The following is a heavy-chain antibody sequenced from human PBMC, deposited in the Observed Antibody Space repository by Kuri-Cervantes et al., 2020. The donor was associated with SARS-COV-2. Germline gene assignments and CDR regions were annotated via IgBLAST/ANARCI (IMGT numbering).Heavy chain of an antibody. D-gene: IGHD3-22*01. CDR3: ATEGYSIIIWAFAH. Sequence: GGSLRLSCKASGYTFTSYDINWVRQATGQGLEWMGWMNPNSGNTGYAQKFQGRVTMTRNTSISTAYMELSSLRSEDTAVYYCATEGYSIIIWAFAHWGQGTKVTVSS. V-gene: IGHV1-8*02. CDR2: MNPNSGNT. CDR1: GYTFTSYD. J-gene: IGHJ3*01.